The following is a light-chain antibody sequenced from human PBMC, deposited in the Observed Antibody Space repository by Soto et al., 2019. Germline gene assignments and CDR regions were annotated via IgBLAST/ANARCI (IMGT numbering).Light chain of an antibody. Sequence: QSVLTQPPSASGTPGHRVTIFCSGSSSNIGSNSVYWYQQLPGTAPKLLIFKNSQRPSGVPDRFSGSKSGTSASLAVSGLRSGDEADYYCAAWDDRLRGFLFGPGTKVTVL. CDR1: SSNIGSNS. V-gene: IGLV1-47*01. J-gene: IGLJ1*01. CDR2: KNS. CDR3: AAWDDRLRGFL.